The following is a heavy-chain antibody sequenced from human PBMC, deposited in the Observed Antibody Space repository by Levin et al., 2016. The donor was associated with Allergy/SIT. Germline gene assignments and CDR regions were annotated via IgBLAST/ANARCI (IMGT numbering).Heavy chain of an antibody. V-gene: IGHV3-7*01. CDR3: ARDETPRESSGFFEPFFDY. Sequence: WIRQPPGKGLEWVANIKQDGSEKYYVDSVKGRFTISRDNAKNSLYLQMNSLRAEDTAVYYCARDETPRESSGFFEPFFDYWGQGTLVTVSS. CDR2: IKQDGSEK. J-gene: IGHJ4*02. D-gene: IGHD3-22*01.